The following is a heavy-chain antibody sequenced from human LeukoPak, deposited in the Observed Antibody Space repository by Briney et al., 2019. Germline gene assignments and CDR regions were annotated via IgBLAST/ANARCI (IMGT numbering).Heavy chain of an antibody. CDR3: ARLAGSRPPWYLDL. J-gene: IGHJ2*01. D-gene: IGHD6-19*01. CDR2: INPSGGST. V-gene: IGHV1-46*01. CDR1: GYAFTNYY. Sequence: ASVKVSCKSSGYAFTNYYMHWVRQAPGQGLEWMGIINPSGGSTIYAQKFQGRVTMTRDTSTSTIYMELSSLRSEDTAVYYCARLAGSRPPWYLDLWGRGTLVTVSS.